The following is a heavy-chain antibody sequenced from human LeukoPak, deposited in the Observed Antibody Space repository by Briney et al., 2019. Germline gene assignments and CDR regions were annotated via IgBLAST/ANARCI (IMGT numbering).Heavy chain of an antibody. V-gene: IGHV4-59*08. CDR1: DGPFGGYH. CDR3: ARHHPGQSGSFDI. Sequence: SETLSLTCALYDGPFGGYHWTWIRQPPGTGLEWIGYIDYTGSTNYNPSLKSRLTISIDTSENQFSLKVSSVTAADTAVYYCARHHPGQSGSFDIWGQGTMVTVSS. J-gene: IGHJ3*02. D-gene: IGHD3-10*01. CDR2: IDYTGST.